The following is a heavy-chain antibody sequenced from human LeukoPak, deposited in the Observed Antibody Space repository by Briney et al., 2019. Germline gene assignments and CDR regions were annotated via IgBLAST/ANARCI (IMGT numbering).Heavy chain of an antibody. Sequence: GRSLRLSCAASGFTFSSYGMHWVRQAPGKGLEWVAVIWYDGSNKYYADSVKGRFTISRDNSKNTPYLQMNSLRAEDTAVYYCARTRWLQSYYLDYWGQGTLVTVSS. CDR2: IWYDGSNK. V-gene: IGHV3-33*01. D-gene: IGHD5-24*01. CDR3: ARTRWLQSYYLDY. J-gene: IGHJ4*02. CDR1: GFTFSSYG.